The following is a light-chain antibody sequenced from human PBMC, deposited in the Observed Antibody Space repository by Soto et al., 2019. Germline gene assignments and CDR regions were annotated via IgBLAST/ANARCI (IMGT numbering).Light chain of an antibody. Sequence: EIVLTQSPATLSLSQGERATLSCRASQSVTSNYLAWYQQKPGQAPGLLIYGASNRATGIPDRFSGSGSGTDFTLTISRLEPEDFAVYYCQQYGTSPPTFGQGTRLEIK. J-gene: IGKJ5*01. V-gene: IGKV3-20*01. CDR2: GAS. CDR3: QQYGTSPPT. CDR1: QSVTSNY.